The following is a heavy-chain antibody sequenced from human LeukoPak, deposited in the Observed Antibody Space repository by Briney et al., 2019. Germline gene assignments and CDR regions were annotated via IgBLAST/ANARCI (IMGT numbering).Heavy chain of an antibody. CDR1: GFTFSDYY. CDR2: ISSSGSTI. Sequence: GGSLRLSCAASGFTFSDYYMSWIRQAPGKGLEWVSYISSSGSTIYYADSVKGRFTISRDNAKNSLYLQMNSLRAEDTAVYYCSSSWNYYYYMDVWGKGTTVTISS. D-gene: IGHD6-13*01. CDR3: SSSWNYYYYMDV. J-gene: IGHJ6*03. V-gene: IGHV3-11*04.